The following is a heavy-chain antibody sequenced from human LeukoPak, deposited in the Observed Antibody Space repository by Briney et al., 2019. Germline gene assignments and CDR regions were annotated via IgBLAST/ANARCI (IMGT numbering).Heavy chain of an antibody. Sequence: ASVKVSCKASGYTFTSYGISWVRQTPGQGLEWMGWISANNGNTNYAQKFQGRVTMTTDTSTGTAYMELRSLRSDDTAVYYCARDFFHGHCGGLSCFLLDYWGRGSLVAVSS. CDR3: ARDFFHGHCGGLSCFLLDY. CDR1: GYTFTSYG. CDR2: ISANNGNT. V-gene: IGHV1-18*01. D-gene: IGHD2-15*01. J-gene: IGHJ4*02.